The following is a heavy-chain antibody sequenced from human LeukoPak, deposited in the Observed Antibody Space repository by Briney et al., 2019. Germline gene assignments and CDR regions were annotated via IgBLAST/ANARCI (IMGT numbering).Heavy chain of an antibody. D-gene: IGHD4-17*01. V-gene: IGHV3-48*03. J-gene: IGHJ4*02. CDR1: GFTFSSYE. CDR3: ARETVRNYFDY. Sequence: PGGSLRLSCAASGFTFSSYEMNWVRQAPGKGLEWVSYISSSGTTIYYADSVKGRFTISRDNAKNTLYLQMNSLRAEDTAVCYWARETVRNYFDYWGQGTLVTVSS. CDR2: ISSSGTTI.